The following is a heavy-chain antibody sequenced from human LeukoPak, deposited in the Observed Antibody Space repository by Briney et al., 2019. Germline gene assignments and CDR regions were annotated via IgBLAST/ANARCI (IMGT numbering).Heavy chain of an antibody. CDR2: IIPIFGTA. J-gene: IGHJ4*02. CDR3: ARLERHLGYYDSSGYPQGDY. CDR1: GYTFTSYG. V-gene: IGHV1-69*05. Sequence: SVKVSCTASGYTFTSYGISWVRQAPGQGLEWMGGIIPIFGTANYAQKFQGRVTITTDESTSTAYMELSSLRSEDTAVYYCARLERHLGYYDSSGYPQGDYWGQGTLVTVSS. D-gene: IGHD3-22*01.